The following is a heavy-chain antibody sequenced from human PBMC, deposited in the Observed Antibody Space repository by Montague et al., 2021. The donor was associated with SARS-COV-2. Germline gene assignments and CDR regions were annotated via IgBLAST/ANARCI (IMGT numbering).Heavy chain of an antibody. CDR2: ISYDGSVK. J-gene: IGHJ6*02. CDR3: AKNRAIFWFGEGRESMDA. Sequence: SLRLSSAASGFSFSNFGMHWVRQAPGKGLEWLAVISYDGSVKYYANFLRGLFSISKDNSKYTVYLQMNSLRPEDTAVYFCAKNRAIFWFGEGRESMDAWGQGTTVIVS. V-gene: IGHV3-30*18. CDR1: GFSFSNFG. D-gene: IGHD3-10*01.